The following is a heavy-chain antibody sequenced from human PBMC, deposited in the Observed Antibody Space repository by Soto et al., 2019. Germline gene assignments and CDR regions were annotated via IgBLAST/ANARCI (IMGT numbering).Heavy chain of an antibody. D-gene: IGHD6-6*01. CDR2: IYYSGST. J-gene: IGHJ6*02. Sequence: SETLSLTCPVSGGSISSYYWSWIRQPPGKGLEWIGYIYYSGSTNYNPSLKSRVTISVDTSKNPFSLKLSSVTAADTAVYYCAGAMAEYSSSSSGSFDYYGMDVWGQGTTVTVSS. V-gene: IGHV4-59*01. CDR1: GGSISSYY. CDR3: AGAMAEYSSSSSGSFDYYGMDV.